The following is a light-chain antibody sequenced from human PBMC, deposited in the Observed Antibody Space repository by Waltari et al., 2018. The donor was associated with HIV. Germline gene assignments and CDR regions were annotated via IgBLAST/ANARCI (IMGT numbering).Light chain of an antibody. J-gene: IGLJ3*02. CDR2: DND. CDR3: GTGDTSLGAGV. V-gene: IGLV1-51*01. Sequence: QSVLTQPPSVSAAPGQKVTISCSGSSSKFGNDFVSWYQHLPGAAPKILIYDNDKRPSGISDRFSGAKAGTSATLGITGLQTGDEADYYCGTGDTSLGAGVFGGGTKLTVL. CDR1: SSKFGNDF.